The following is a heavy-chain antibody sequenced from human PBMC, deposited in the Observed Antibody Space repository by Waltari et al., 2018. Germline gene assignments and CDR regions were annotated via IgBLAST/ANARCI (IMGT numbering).Heavy chain of an antibody. V-gene: IGHV3-20*04. CDR2: INWNGGST. J-gene: IGHJ6*02. CDR3: AKWGFGVVIGALMESISRGYGMDV. D-gene: IGHD3-3*01. CDR1: GFTFDDYG. Sequence: EVQLVESGGGVVRPGGSLRLSCAASGFTFDDYGMSWVRQAPGKGLEWVSGINWNGGSTGYADSVKGRFTISRDNAKNSLYLQMNSLRAEDTAVYYCAKWGFGVVIGALMESISRGYGMDVWGQGTTVIVSS.